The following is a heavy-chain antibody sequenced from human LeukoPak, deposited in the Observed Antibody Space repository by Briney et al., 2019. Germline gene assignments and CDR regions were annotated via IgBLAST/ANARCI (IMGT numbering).Heavy chain of an antibody. J-gene: IGHJ5*02. V-gene: IGHV4-31*03. CDR2: IYYSGST. D-gene: IGHD6-13*01. CDR1: GGSISSDGYY. CDR3: ARDPIEAAAGGS. Sequence: SETLSLTCTVSGGSISSDGYYWSWIRQHPGKSLEWIGYIYYSGSTYYNPSLKSRVTISVDTSKNQFSLKLSSVTAADTAVYYCARDPIEAAAGGSWGQGTLVTVSS.